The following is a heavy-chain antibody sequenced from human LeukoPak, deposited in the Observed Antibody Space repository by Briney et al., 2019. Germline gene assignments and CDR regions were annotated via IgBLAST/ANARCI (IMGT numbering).Heavy chain of an antibody. D-gene: IGHD3-22*01. CDR1: DGPFSDYY. Sequence: SETLSLTCTVSDGPFSDYYWSWIRQPPGEGLEWIGYIYYTGSTGSNPSLKSRVTISIDTSKNQFSLRLSSVTAADTAVYYCARGHSSGYSQGGGWFDPWGQGTLVTVSS. CDR3: ARGHSSGYSQGGGWFDP. CDR2: IYYTGST. J-gene: IGHJ5*02. V-gene: IGHV4-59*01.